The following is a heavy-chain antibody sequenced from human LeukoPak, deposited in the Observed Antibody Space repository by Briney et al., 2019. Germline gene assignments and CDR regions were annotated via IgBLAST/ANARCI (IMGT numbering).Heavy chain of an antibody. Sequence: SETLSLTCTVSGGSISSYYWSWIRQPPGKGLEWIGYIYYSGSTSYNPSLKSRVTISVDTSKNQFSLKLSSVTAADTAVYYCARDRYYYCSGRPPYYYGMDVWGQGTTVTVSS. CDR1: GGSISSYY. J-gene: IGHJ6*02. CDR2: IYYSGST. V-gene: IGHV4-59*01. CDR3: ARDRYYYCSGRPPYYYGMDV. D-gene: IGHD3-10*01.